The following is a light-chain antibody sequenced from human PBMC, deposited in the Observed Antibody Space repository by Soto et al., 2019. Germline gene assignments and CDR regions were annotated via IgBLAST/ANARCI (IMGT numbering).Light chain of an antibody. CDR3: QQFGSSPGFT. CDR1: QSINNRY. V-gene: IGKV3-20*01. CDR2: GAS. Sequence: EIVLTQSPGTLSLSPGERATLSCRASQSINNRYLAWYQQKPGQAPRLLIYGASSRATGIPDRFSGSGSGTDFTLTISRLEPEDFAVYYCQQFGSSPGFTFEPGTKVDMK. J-gene: IGKJ3*01.